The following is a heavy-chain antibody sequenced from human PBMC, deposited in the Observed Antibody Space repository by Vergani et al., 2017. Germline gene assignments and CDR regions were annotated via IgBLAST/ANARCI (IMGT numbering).Heavy chain of an antibody. CDR3: AKSRGLEGFRYYYYGMDV. J-gene: IGHJ6*02. Sequence: EVQLLESGGGLVQPGGSLRLSCAASGFTFSSYAMSWVRQAPGKGLEWVSAISGSGGSTYYADSVKGRFTISRDNSKNTLYLQMNSLRAEDTAVYYYAKSRGLEGFRYYYYGMDVWGQGTTVTVSS. CDR1: GFTFSSYA. CDR2: ISGSGGST. D-gene: IGHD3-10*01. V-gene: IGHV3-23*01.